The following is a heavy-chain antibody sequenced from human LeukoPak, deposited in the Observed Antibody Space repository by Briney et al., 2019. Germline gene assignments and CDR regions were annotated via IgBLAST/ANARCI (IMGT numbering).Heavy chain of an antibody. D-gene: IGHD2-15*01. CDR1: GFTFSSYE. Sequence: GGSLRLSCAASGFTFSSYEMNWVRQAPGEGLEWVSYISSSGSTIYYADSVKGRFTISRDNAKNSLYLQMNSLRAEDTAVYYCARYYCSGGSCYPDINWFDPWGQGTLVTVSS. CDR2: ISSSGSTI. CDR3: ARYYCSGGSCYPDINWFDP. J-gene: IGHJ5*02. V-gene: IGHV3-48*03.